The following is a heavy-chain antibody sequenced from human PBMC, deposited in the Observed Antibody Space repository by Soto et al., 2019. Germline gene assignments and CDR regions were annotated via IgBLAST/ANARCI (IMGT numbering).Heavy chain of an antibody. V-gene: IGHV4-59*08. J-gene: IGHJ4*02. CDR2: IYYSGST. CDR1: GGSMNSYY. D-gene: IGHD1-1*01. Sequence: QVQLQESGPGLVKPSETLSLTCTVSGGSMNSYYWSWIRQPPGKGLEWIGYIYYSGSTNYNPSLKSRVTISVDTSKNQFSLKLSSVTAADTAVYYCARRYGTTFDYWGQGTLVTVSS. CDR3: ARRYGTTFDY.